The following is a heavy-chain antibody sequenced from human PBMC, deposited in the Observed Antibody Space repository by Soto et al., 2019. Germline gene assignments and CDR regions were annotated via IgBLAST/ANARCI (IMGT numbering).Heavy chain of an antibody. CDR3: AKHIQGLDIVATAFDY. CDR2: ISGSGGST. CDR1: GFTFSSYA. V-gene: IGHV3-23*01. J-gene: IGHJ4*02. D-gene: IGHD5-12*01. Sequence: RRLSCAASGFTFSSYAMSWVRQAPGQGLEWVSAISGSGGSTYYADSVKGRFTISRDNSKNTLYLQMNGLRAEDTAVYYCAKHIQGLDIVATAFDYWGEGTLVTVSS.